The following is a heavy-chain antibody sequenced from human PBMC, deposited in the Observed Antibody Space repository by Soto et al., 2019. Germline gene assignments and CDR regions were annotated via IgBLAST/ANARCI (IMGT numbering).Heavy chain of an antibody. Sequence: QVQLVQSGAEVKKPGASVKVSYVASGYTFTDHYIHWVRQAPGQGLEWMGWINPHSGDKIYAQKFQGRVTLTRDTSISTAYMELSRLRSDDTAVYYCARGRTVNFYGMDVWGPGTTVTVSS. CDR2: INPHSGDK. CDR3: ARGRTVNFYGMDV. V-gene: IGHV1-2*02. D-gene: IGHD4-17*01. CDR1: GYTFTDHY. J-gene: IGHJ6*02.